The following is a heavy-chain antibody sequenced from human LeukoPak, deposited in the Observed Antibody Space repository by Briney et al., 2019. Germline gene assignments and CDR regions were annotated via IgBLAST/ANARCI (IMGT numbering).Heavy chain of an antibody. CDR2: IYYSGST. V-gene: IGHV4-59*12. J-gene: IGHJ3*02. Sequence: PSETLSLTCTVSGVSISSYYWSWIRQPPGKGLEWIGYIYYSGSTNYNPSLKSRVTISVDTSKNQFSLKLSSVTAADTAVYYCARDNAENDAFDIWGQGTMVTVSS. CDR3: ARDNAENDAFDI. CDR1: GVSISSYY.